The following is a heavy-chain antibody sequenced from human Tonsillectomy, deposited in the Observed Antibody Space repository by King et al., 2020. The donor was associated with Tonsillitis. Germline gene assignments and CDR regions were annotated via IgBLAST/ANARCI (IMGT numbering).Heavy chain of an antibody. D-gene: IGHD2-2*01. CDR2: IIPIFGTA. V-gene: IGHV1-69*12. J-gene: IGHJ4*02. CDR1: GGTFSSYA. Sequence: QLVQSGAEVKKPGSSVKVSCKASGGTFSSYAISWVRQAPGQGLEWMGGIIPIFGTANYAQKFQGRVTITADESTSTAYMELSSLRSEDTAVYYCARTVVPAAMRSWLVMKGDYYFDYWGQGTLVTVSS. CDR3: ARTVVPAAMRSWLVMKGDYYFDY.